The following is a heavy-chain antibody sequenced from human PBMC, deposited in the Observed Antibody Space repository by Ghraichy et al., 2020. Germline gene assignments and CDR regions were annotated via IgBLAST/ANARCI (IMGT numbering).Heavy chain of an antibody. CDR1: GYTFTSYD. CDR3: ARASKRRPGTFDY. CDR2: MNPNSGNT. J-gene: IGHJ4*02. Sequence: ASVKVSCKASGYTFTSYDINWVRQATGQGLEWMGWMNPNSGNTGYAQKFQGRVTMTRNTSISTAYMELSSLRSEDTAVYYCARASKRRPGTFDYWGQGTLVTVSS. V-gene: IGHV1-8*01. D-gene: IGHD1-14*01.